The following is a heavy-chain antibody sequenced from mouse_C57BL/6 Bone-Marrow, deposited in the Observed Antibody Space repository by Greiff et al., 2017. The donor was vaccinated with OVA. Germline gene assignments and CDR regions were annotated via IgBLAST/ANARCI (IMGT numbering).Heavy chain of an antibody. CDR3: ARHGVYYYGSIY. Sequence: EVKLVESGGDLVKPGGSLKLSCAASGFTFSSYGMSWVRQTPDKRLEWVATISSGGSYTYYPDSVKGRFTISRDNAKNTLYLQMSSLKSEDTAMYYCARHGVYYYGSIYWGQGTLVTVSA. CDR2: ISSGGSYT. J-gene: IGHJ3*01. D-gene: IGHD1-1*01. CDR1: GFTFSSYG. V-gene: IGHV5-6*01.